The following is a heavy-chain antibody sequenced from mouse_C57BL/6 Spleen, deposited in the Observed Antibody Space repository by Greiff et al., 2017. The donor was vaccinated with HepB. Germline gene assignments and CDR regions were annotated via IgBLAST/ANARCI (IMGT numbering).Heavy chain of an antibody. CDR2: ISYDGSN. J-gene: IGHJ4*01. D-gene: IGHD1-2*01. CDR3: ANYGLYAMDY. Sequence: EVKLQESGPGLVKPSQSLSLTCSVTGYSITSGYYWNWIRQFPGNKLEWMGYISYDGSNNYNPSLKNRISITRDTSKNQFFLKLNSVTTEDTATYYCANYGLYAMDYWGQGTSVTVSS. CDR1: GYSITSGYY. V-gene: IGHV3-6*01.